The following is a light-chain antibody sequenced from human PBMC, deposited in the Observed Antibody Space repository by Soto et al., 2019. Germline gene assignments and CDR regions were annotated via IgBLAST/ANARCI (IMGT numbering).Light chain of an antibody. CDR1: SSDVGSYNL. CDR3: CSYAGSSTFPYYV. J-gene: IGLJ1*01. CDR2: EGS. V-gene: IGLV2-23*03. Sequence: QSLLTQPASVSGSPGQSITISCTGTSSDVGSYNLVSWYQQHPGKAPKLMIYEGSKRPSGVSNRFSGSKSGNTASLTISGLQAEDEADYYCCSYAGSSTFPYYVFGTGTKVTVL.